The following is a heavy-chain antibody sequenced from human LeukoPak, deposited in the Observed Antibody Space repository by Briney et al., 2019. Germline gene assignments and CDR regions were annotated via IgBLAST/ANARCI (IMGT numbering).Heavy chain of an antibody. V-gene: IGHV4-59*01. D-gene: IGHD2/OR15-2a*01. Sequence: KTSETLSLTCTVSGGSISSYYWSWIRQPPGKGLEWIGYIYYSGSTNYNPSLKSRVTISVDTPKNQFSLKLSSVTAADTAVYYCTSVTGLNWFDPWGQGTLVTVSS. CDR1: GGSISSYY. CDR2: IYYSGST. J-gene: IGHJ5*02. CDR3: TSVTGLNWFDP.